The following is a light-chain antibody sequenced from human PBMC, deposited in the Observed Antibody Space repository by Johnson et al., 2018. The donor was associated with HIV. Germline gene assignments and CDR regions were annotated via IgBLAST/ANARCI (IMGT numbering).Light chain of an antibody. CDR2: ENN. V-gene: IGLV1-51*02. CDR1: SSNIGNNY. CDR3: GTWDTSLRAGGV. J-gene: IGLJ1*01. Sequence: QSVLTQSPSVSAAPGQKVTISCSGSSSNIGNNYVSWYQQLPGTAPKLLIYENNKRPSGIPDRFSGSKSGTSATLGITGLQTGDEADYYCGTWDTSLRAGGVLGTGTKVTVL.